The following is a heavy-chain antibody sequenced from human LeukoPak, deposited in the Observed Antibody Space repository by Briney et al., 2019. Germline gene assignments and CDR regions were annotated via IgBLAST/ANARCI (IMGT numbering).Heavy chain of an antibody. CDR3: AREELLRSDPDAFDI. Sequence: GGSLRLSCAASGFTFSSYGMHWVRQAPSKGLEWVAVISYDGSNKYYADSVKGRFTISRDNSKNTLYLQMNGLRAEDTAVYYCAREELLRSDPDAFDIWGQGTMVTVSS. CDR1: GFTFSSYG. CDR2: ISYDGSNK. J-gene: IGHJ3*02. D-gene: IGHD1-26*01. V-gene: IGHV3-30*03.